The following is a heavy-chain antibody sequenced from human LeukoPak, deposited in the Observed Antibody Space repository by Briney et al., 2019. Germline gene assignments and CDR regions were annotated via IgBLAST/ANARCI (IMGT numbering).Heavy chain of an antibody. Sequence: SSETLSLTCTVSGDSLSSSYWSWIRQPAGKGLEWIGRIYTSGSTNYNPSLKSRVTMSVDTSKNQFSLKLSSVTAADTAVYYCARDRRGAAAGNLFDPWGQGTLVTVSS. J-gene: IGHJ5*02. V-gene: IGHV4-4*07. D-gene: IGHD6-13*01. CDR1: GDSLSSSY. CDR3: ARDRRGAAAGNLFDP. CDR2: IYTSGST.